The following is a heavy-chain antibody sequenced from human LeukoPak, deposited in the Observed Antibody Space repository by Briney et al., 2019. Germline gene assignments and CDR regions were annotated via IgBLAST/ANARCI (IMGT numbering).Heavy chain of an antibody. J-gene: IGHJ6*02. D-gene: IGHD6-19*01. CDR2: ISYDGSNK. CDR1: GFTFSSYG. V-gene: IGHV3-30*18. Sequence: GGSLRLSCAASGFTFSSYGMHWVRQAPGKGLEWVAVISYDGSNKYYADSVKGRFTISRDNSKNTLYLQMNSLRAEDTAVYYCAKEMGSSGWYSYYYYGMDVWGQGITVTVSS. CDR3: AKEMGSSGWYSYYYYGMDV.